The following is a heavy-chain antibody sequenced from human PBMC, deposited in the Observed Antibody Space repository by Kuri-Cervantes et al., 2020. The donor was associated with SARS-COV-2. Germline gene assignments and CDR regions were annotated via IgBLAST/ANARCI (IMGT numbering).Heavy chain of an antibody. Sequence: GGSLRLSCAASGFSFSDHYMAWIRQTPGRGLEWVSSISSSTIYTNYGDSVKGRFTISRDNTKNSLFLDMNGLRVEDTAVYYCARRGSYYDYWGQGTRVTVSS. CDR3: ARRGSYYDY. V-gene: IGHV3-11*03. J-gene: IGHJ4*02. CDR1: GFSFSDHY. CDR2: ISSSTIYT. D-gene: IGHD1-26*01.